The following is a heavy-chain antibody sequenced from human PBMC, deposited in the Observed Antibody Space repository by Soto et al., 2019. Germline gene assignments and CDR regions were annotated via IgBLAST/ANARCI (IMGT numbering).Heavy chain of an antibody. J-gene: IGHJ6*02. D-gene: IGHD2-2*01. Sequence: ASVKVSCKASGGTFSSYAISWVRQAPGQGLEWMGGIIPIFGTANYAQKFQGRVTITADESTSTAYMELSSLRSEDTAVYYCAREGYCSSTSCHSSPSRYYYYYVMDVWGQGTTVTVSS. CDR2: IIPIFGTA. CDR1: GGTFSSYA. CDR3: AREGYCSSTSCHSSPSRYYYYYVMDV. V-gene: IGHV1-69*13.